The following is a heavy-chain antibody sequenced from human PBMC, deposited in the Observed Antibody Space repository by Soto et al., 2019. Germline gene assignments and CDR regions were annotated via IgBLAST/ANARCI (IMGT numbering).Heavy chain of an antibody. Sequence: ASVKVSCKASGYTFTDYFIHWVRQAPGQGLEWMGWINPDNGGTVYAQKFQGRITMARDTPVSTVYMELSGLRSGDTAVYYCTRSTQYSASLEFDFWGQGTLVTVSS. J-gene: IGHJ4*02. CDR3: TRSTQYSASLEFDF. CDR1: GYTFTDYF. D-gene: IGHD5-12*01. CDR2: INPDNGGT. V-gene: IGHV1-2*02.